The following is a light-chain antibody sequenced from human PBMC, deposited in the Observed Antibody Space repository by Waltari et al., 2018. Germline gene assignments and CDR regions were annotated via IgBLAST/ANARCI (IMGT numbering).Light chain of an antibody. J-gene: IGLJ3*02. CDR2: KAN. V-gene: IGLV8-61*01. Sequence: QAAETQEPSLSVFPGGTVTNTCGLSPCFLSTTSSVTWYQQTPGQAPRTLVYKANARSSGVPDRFSGSILGNTAALTITGAQADDESDYYCALYMGSGIWVFGGGTRLTVL. CDR1: PCFLSTTSS. CDR3: ALYMGSGIWV.